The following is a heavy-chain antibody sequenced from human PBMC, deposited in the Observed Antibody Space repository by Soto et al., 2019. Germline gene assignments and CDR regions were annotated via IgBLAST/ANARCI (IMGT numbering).Heavy chain of an antibody. D-gene: IGHD3-22*01. Sequence: PSETLSLTCTVSGGSISRYYWSWIRQPPGKGLEWIGYIYYSGSTNYNPSLKSRVTISVDTSKNQFSLKLSSVTAADTAVYYCARLHYYDSSGYYQVGYYYYYGMDVWGQGTTVTVSS. CDR1: GGSISRYY. V-gene: IGHV4-59*01. CDR3: ARLHYYDSSGYYQVGYYYYYGMDV. J-gene: IGHJ6*02. CDR2: IYYSGST.